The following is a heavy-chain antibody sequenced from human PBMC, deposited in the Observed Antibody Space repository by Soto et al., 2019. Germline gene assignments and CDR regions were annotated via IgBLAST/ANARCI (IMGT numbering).Heavy chain of an antibody. Sequence: GGSVKVSCKASGGTFSSYAISWVRQAPGQGLEWMGWISAYNGNTNYAQKLQGRVTMTTDTSTSTAYMELRSLRSDDTAVYYCARDPEQWLEYFDYLGQGTLVTVSS. CDR1: GGTFSSYA. J-gene: IGHJ4*02. CDR2: ISAYNGNT. V-gene: IGHV1-18*01. CDR3: ARDPEQWLEYFDY. D-gene: IGHD6-19*01.